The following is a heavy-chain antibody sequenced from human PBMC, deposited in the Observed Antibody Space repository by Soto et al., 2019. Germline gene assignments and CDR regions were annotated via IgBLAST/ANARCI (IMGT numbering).Heavy chain of an antibody. CDR1: GGSISSGGYY. J-gene: IGHJ5*02. CDR2: IYYSGST. D-gene: IGHD3-22*01. CDR3: ARTTLGSSGYSRGGLWFDP. V-gene: IGHV4-31*03. Sequence: QVQLQESGPGLVKPSQTLSLTCTVSGGSISSGGYYWSWIRQHPGKGLEWIGYIYYSGSTYYTPSLKRRVTISVDTSKTQFSLKLSSVTAAYTAVYYCARTTLGSSGYSRGGLWFDPWGQGTLVTVSS.